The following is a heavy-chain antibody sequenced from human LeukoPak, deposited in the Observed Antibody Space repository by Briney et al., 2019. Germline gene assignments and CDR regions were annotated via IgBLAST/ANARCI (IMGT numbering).Heavy chain of an antibody. CDR3: AKERNNYGSFDY. V-gene: IGHV3-30*18. J-gene: IGHJ4*02. CDR2: ISYDGPNK. D-gene: IGHD3-10*01. CDR1: GFTFSSYA. Sequence: GGSLRLSCAASGFTFSSYAMHWVRQAPGKGLEWVALISYDGPNKYYADSVKGRFTISRDNSKSTLYLQVSSLRAEDTAVYYCAKERNNYGSFDYWGQGTLVTVSS.